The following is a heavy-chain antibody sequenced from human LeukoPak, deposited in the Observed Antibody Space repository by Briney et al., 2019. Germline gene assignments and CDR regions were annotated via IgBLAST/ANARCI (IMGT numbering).Heavy chain of an antibody. D-gene: IGHD5-18*01. V-gene: IGHV3-23*01. CDR3: AKLSGYSYGYVSDY. CDR1: GFSFSSYA. Sequence: GGSLRLSCAAAGFSFSSYAMIWVRQAPGKGLEWVSAISGSGGSTYYADSVKGRFTISRDNSKDTLYLQMNSLRAEDTAVYYCAKLSGYSYGYVSDYWGQGTLVTVSS. J-gene: IGHJ4*02. CDR2: ISGSGGST.